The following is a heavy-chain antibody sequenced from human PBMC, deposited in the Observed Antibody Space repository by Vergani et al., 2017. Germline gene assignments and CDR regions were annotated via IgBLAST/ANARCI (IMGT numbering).Heavy chain of an antibody. CDR1: GFTFSSYS. CDR2: IGTSSSYI. V-gene: IGHV3-21*01. J-gene: IGHJ4*02. D-gene: IGHD2-21*02. Sequence: EVQLVESGGGLVKPGGSLRVSCAASGFTFSSYSMNWVRQAPGKGLEWVSSIGTSSSYIYYSDSVKGRFTISRDNAKNSLYLQVNSLRAEDTAVYYCARGDGLDYWGQGTLVTVSS. CDR3: ARGDGLDY.